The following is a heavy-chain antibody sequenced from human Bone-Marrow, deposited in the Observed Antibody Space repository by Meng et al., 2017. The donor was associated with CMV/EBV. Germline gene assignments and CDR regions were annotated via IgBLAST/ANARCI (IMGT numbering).Heavy chain of an antibody. CDR1: GFTFSNYA. V-gene: IGHV3-48*03. J-gene: IGHJ4*02. D-gene: IGHD5-18*01. CDR2: ISSSGSTI. Sequence: GESLKISCAASGFTFSNYAMSWVRQAPGKGLEWASYISSSGSTIYYADSVKGRFTISRDNAKNSLYLQMNSLRAEDTAVYYCARDPRRGYSYGYQYDYWGQGTLVTVSS. CDR3: ARDPRRGYSYGYQYDY.